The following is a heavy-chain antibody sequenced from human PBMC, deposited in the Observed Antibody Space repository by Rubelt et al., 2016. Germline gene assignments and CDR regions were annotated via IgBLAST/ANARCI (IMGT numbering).Heavy chain of an antibody. J-gene: IGHJ4*02. CDR2: IYQSGTT. V-gene: IGHV4-38-2*02. CDR1: GYSVSTTYY. D-gene: IGHD3-22*01. Sequence: QVQLRESGPGLVKTSEALSLTCTVSGYSVSTTYYWAWIRQSPGKGLEWIGSIYQSGTTYYNPSLKSRVTISLETSKNQLALKLSSVTAADTAVYYCAGDRDGYYYFDYWGQGTLVTVSS. CDR3: AGDRDGYYYFDY.